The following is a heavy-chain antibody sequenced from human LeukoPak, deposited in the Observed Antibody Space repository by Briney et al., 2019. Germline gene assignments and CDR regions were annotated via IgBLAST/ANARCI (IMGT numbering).Heavy chain of an antibody. V-gene: IGHV3-7*01. CDR2: IKQDGSEK. CDR1: GFTFSSYW. CDR3: ASPLWGAYRYEAFDI. Sequence: PGGSLRLSCAASGFTFSSYWMSWVRQAPGKGLEWVANIKQDGSEKHYVDSVKGRFTISRDNAKNSLFLQMNSLRAEDTAVYYCASPLWGAYRYEAFDIWGQGTMVTVSS. D-gene: IGHD3-16*02. J-gene: IGHJ3*02.